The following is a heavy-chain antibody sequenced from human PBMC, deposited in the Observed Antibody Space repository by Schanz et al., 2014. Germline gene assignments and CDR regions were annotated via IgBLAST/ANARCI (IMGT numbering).Heavy chain of an antibody. J-gene: IGHJ4*02. Sequence: QVQLQASGPGLVKPSETLSLTCTVSGRSISSYYWSWIRQPPGKGLEWIGHRDSSGSTKYNPSLKSRVIISIDTSKNQICLRRRSVTEADTAVYYCARDGLGADYWGQGTRVTVSA. CDR2: RDSSGST. CDR3: ARDGLGADY. CDR1: GRSISSYY. V-gene: IGHV4-59*01.